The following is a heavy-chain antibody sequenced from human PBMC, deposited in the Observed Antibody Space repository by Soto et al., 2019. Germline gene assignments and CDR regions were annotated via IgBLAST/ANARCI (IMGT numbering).Heavy chain of an antibody. CDR3: ARSSISGIFYYYY. J-gene: IGHJ4*02. Sequence: QVQLVQSGAEVKKPGASVKVSCKASGYTFTDNVVSWMRQAPGQGLEWMGGINPNNGTTKYAQNFQGRVTMTTDTSTSTAYVELRSLRSDDTAMYYCARSSISGIFYYYYWGQGTLVTVSS. CDR1: GYTFTDNV. V-gene: IGHV1-18*01. CDR2: INPNNGTT. D-gene: IGHD3-10*01.